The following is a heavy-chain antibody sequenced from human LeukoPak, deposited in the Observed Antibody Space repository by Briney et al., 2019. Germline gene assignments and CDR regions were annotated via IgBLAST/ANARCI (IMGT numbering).Heavy chain of an antibody. V-gene: IGHV4-30-4*01. D-gene: IGHD4-23*01. Sequence: SQTLSLTCTVSGGSISSGDYSWRWIRQPPGKGLEWIGYIYYSGSTYYNPSLKSRVTISVDTSKNQFSLKLSSVTAADTAVYYCARVRWRTLDYWGQGTLVTVSS. J-gene: IGHJ4*02. CDR2: IYYSGST. CDR1: GGSISSGDYS. CDR3: ARVRWRTLDY.